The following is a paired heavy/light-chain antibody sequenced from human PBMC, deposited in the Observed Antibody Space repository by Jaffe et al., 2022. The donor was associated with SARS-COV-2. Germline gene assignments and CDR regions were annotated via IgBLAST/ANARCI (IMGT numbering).Light chain of an antibody. Sequence: AIRMTQSPSSFSASTGDRVTITCRASQGISSYLAWYQQKPGKAPKLLIYAASTLQSGVPSRFSGSGSGTDFTLTISCLQSEDFATYYCQQYYSYPITFGQGTRLEIK. CDR2: AAS. V-gene: IGKV1-8*01. J-gene: IGKJ5*01. CDR3: QQYYSYPIT. CDR1: QGISSY.
Heavy chain of an antibody. J-gene: IGHJ6*03. V-gene: IGHV3-21*01. CDR3: AREPASSRVLGGYYYYYYMDV. CDR2: ISSSSSYI. CDR1: GFTFSSYS. Sequence: EVQLVESGGGLVKPGGSLRLSCAASGFTFSSYSMNWVRQAPGKGLEWVSSISSSSSYIYYADSVKGRFTISRDNAKNSLYLQMNSLRAEDTAVYYCAREPASSRVLGGYYYYYYMDVWGKGTTVTVSS. D-gene: IGHD6-13*01.